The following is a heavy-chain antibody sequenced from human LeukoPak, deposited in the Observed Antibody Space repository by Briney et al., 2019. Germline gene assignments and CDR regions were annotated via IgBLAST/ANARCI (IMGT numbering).Heavy chain of an antibody. Sequence: GGSLRLSCAPSGFTFSNYAMSWVRQPPGKGLEWVAVISYDGSNKYYADSVKGRFTISRDNSKNTLYLQMNSLRAEDTAVYYCAKDRRFLGKQDYWGQGTLVTVSS. CDR3: AKDRRFLGKQDY. CDR1: GFTFSNYA. V-gene: IGHV3-30*18. D-gene: IGHD3-3*01. J-gene: IGHJ4*02. CDR2: ISYDGSNK.